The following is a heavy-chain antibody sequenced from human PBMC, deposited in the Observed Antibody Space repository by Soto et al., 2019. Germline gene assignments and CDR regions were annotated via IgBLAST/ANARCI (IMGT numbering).Heavy chain of an antibody. V-gene: IGHV3-33*01. Sequence: GGSLRLSCAASGFTFSSYGMHWVRQAPGKGLEWVAVIWYDGSNKYYADSVKGRFTISRHNSKNALYLQMSSLRREDTAVYYCARILYCNAFYYYYMDVWGKGTTVTVSS. CDR2: IWYDGSNK. D-gene: IGHD2-15*01. J-gene: IGHJ6*03. CDR3: ARILYCNAFYYYYMDV. CDR1: GFTFSSYG.